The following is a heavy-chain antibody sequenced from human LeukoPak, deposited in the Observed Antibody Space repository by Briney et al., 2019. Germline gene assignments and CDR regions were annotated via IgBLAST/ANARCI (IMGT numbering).Heavy chain of an antibody. Sequence: PSETLSLTCSVSGYSISGGYYWGWIRQPPGKGLEWIGSIYHSGTTYYNPSLKSRVTISVDTSKNQFSLNLSSVTAADTAVYFCARDEGSSYPFDYWGQGTLVTVSS. CDR1: GYSISGGYY. D-gene: IGHD2-2*01. V-gene: IGHV4-38-2*02. CDR2: IYHSGTT. J-gene: IGHJ4*02. CDR3: ARDEGSSYPFDY.